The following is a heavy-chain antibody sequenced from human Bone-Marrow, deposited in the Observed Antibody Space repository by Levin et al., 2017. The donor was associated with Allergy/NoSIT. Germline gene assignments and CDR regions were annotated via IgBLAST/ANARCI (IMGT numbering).Heavy chain of an antibody. CDR3: VRDHDNAGYYSSAGGH. V-gene: IGHV3-30-3*01. CDR2: ISSGGGDK. CDR1: GFRFNDYA. J-gene: IGHJ4*02. Sequence: GGSLRLSCGASGFRFNDYAMHWIRQAPGKRLECVALISSGGGDKYYTDSVKGRFTVSRDNSKNTLYLQMNSLRPDDTALYYCVRDHDNAGYYSSAGGHWGQGTLVTVSS. D-gene: IGHD2-21*01.